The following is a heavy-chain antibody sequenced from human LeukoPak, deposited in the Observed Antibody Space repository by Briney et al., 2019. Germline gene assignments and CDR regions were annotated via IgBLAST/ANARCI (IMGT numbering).Heavy chain of an antibody. CDR1: GFTFDSYG. CDR2: ISGGGVYT. D-gene: IGHD5-24*01. V-gene: IGHV3-23*01. J-gene: IGHJ3*02. CDR3: AEAVDLATISVDI. Sequence: PGGSLRLSCAASGFTFDSYGMNWVRQAPGKGLEGVSGISGGGVYTYYADSVKGRFTISRDNSKDALYLVMNSLRVDDTAVYYCAEAVDLATISVDIWGQGTMVTVSS.